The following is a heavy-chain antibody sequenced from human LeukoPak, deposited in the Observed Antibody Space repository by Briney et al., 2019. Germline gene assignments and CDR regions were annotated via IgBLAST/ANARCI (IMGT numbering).Heavy chain of an antibody. CDR3: ARDFYYYIDV. CDR1: GFTFSGYW. J-gene: IGHJ6*03. V-gene: IGHV3-7*01. CDR2: VKQDGSEK. Sequence: GGSLRLSCTASGFTFSGYWMTWVRQAPGKGLEWVANVKQDGSEKHYVDSVRGRFTISRENAKNSLYLQMNSLRAEDTAVYYCARDFYYYIDVWGKGTTVTASS.